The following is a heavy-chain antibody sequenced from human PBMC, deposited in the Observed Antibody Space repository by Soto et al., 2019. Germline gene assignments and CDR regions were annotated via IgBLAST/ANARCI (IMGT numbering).Heavy chain of an antibody. CDR1: GGSISRYY. D-gene: IGHD2-2*01. Sequence: SETLSLTCTVSGGSISRYYWNWIRQPPGKGLEWIGYIYNSGSASYNPSLKSRVTISVDTSKNQFSLKLNSVTAADTAVYFCARVVPTPYYFDYWGQGTLVTVS. V-gene: IGHV4-59*01. CDR3: ARVVPTPYYFDY. CDR2: IYNSGSA. J-gene: IGHJ4*02.